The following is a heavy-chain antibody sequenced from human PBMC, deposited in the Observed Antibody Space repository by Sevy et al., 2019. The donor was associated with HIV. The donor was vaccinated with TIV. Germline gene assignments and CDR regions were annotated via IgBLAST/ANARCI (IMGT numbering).Heavy chain of an antibody. J-gene: IGHJ6*02. V-gene: IGHV1-46*01. Sequence: ASVKVSCKASGCTFTSYYIHWVRQAPGQGLEWMGIINPSGGSTSYAQKFQGRVTMTRDTSTSTVYMEMGSLRSGDTAVYYCARGGGVVVGATVSGMDVWGQGTTVTVSS. CDR2: INPSGGST. CDR1: GCTFTSYY. D-gene: IGHD2-15*01. CDR3: ARGGGVVVGATVSGMDV.